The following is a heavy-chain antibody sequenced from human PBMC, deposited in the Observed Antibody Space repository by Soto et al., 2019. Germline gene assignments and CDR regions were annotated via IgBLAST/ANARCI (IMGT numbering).Heavy chain of an antibody. D-gene: IGHD2-2*01. CDR3: ARGFCGTNSCHNWFAP. CDR1: GVSVTSYY. CDR2: IYYSGNT. V-gene: IGHV4-59*02. Sequence: ETLCLTCPVSGVSVTSYYWSWIRQPPGKGLEWIGYIYYSGNTNYNPSLKSRVTISVDTSKNQFSLKLSSVTAADTAVYYCARGFCGTNSCHNWFAPWGQGTLVTVYS. J-gene: IGHJ5*02.